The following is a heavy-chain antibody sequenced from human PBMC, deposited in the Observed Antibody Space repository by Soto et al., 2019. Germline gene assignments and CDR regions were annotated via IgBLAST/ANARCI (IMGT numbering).Heavy chain of an antibody. V-gene: IGHV1-18*01. CDR1: GYTFTSYG. Sequence: SVKVSCKASGYTFTSYGISWVRQAPGQGLEWMGWISAYNGNTNYAQKLQGRVTMTTDTSTSTAYMELRSLRSDDTAVYYCARGPYYDILTGYYELVDYWGQGTLVTRLL. J-gene: IGHJ4*02. D-gene: IGHD3-9*01. CDR3: ARGPYYDILTGYYELVDY. CDR2: ISAYNGNT.